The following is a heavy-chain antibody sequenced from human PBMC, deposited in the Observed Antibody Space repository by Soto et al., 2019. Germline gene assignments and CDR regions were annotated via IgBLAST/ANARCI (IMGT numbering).Heavy chain of an antibody. CDR1: GYTFTSYD. V-gene: IGHV1-8*01. D-gene: IGHD3-22*01. CDR3: ARGPGDHDSSGSSWFDP. J-gene: IGHJ5*02. CDR2: MNPNSGNS. Sequence: QVQLVQSGAEVKKPGASVKVSCKTSGYTFTSYDVNWVRQATGQGLEWMGWMNPNSGNSGYAQKFQGRVTMTRNTSISTAYMELSSLRSEDTAVYYCARGPGDHDSSGSSWFDPWGQGTLVIVSS.